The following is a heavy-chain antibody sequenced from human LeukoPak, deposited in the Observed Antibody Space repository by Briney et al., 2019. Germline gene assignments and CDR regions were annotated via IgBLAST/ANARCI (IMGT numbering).Heavy chain of an antibody. CDR1: GFTFSSYA. Sequence: PGGPLRLSCAASGFTFSSYAMSWVRQAPGKGLEWVSSISDSARTTYYADSVKGRFTISRDNSKNTVYLQMNSLRAEDTAIYYCAKRWSYIDYWGQGALVTVSS. CDR3: AKRWSYIDY. V-gene: IGHV3-23*01. CDR2: ISDSARTT. D-gene: IGHD4-23*01. J-gene: IGHJ4*02.